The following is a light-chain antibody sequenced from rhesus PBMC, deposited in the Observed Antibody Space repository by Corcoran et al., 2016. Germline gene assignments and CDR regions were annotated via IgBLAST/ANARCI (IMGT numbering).Light chain of an antibody. V-gene: IGKV1-25*01. CDR1: QGIISY. Sequence: DIQMTQSPSSLSASVGDTVTITCRASQGIISYLAWYQQKPGKAPKLLIYKASTLQRGVPSRVSGSGSGTVFTITISSLQPEDFATYYCQQHNSYPFTFGPGTKLDIK. J-gene: IGKJ3*01. CDR3: QQHNSYPFT. CDR2: KAS.